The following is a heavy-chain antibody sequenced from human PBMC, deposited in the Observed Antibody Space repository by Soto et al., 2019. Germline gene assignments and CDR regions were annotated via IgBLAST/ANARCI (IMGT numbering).Heavy chain of an antibody. CDR3: ARGVLANWGPENWFDP. CDR2: IYYSGSA. V-gene: IGHV4-31*03. CDR1: GASISRGAYY. D-gene: IGHD7-27*01. J-gene: IGHJ5*02. Sequence: SETLSLTCSVSGASISRGAYYWSWIRQHPGKGLEWIGNIYYSGSAYYNPSLKSRVAISVDASQNQFSLRLSSVTAADTAVYYCARGVLANWGPENWFDPWGQGTLVTVSS.